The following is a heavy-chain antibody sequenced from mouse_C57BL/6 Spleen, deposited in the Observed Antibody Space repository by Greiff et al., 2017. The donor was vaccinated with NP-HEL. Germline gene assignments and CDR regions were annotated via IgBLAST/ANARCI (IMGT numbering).Heavy chain of an antibody. CDR2: INPGSGGT. D-gene: IGHD1-1*01. V-gene: IGHV1-54*01. CDR1: GYAFTNYL. CDR3: HITTVVEDAMDY. J-gene: IGHJ4*01. Sequence: QVQLQQSGAELVRPGTSVKVSCKASGYAFTNYLIEWVMQRPGQGLEWIGVINPGSGGTNYNEKFKGKATLTADKSSSTAYMQLSSLTSEDSAVYFCHITTVVEDAMDYWGQGTSVTVSS.